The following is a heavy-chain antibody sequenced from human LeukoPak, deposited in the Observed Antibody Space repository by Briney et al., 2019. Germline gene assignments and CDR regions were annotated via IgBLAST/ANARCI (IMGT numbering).Heavy chain of an antibody. CDR1: GYTFTSYY. J-gene: IGHJ4*02. CDR3: ARDGIVGATIDY. D-gene: IGHD1-26*01. Sequence: ASVKVSCKASGYTFTSYYMHWVRQAPGQGLEWMGIINPSGGSTSYAQKFQGRVTMTRDMSTSTAYMELSSLRSEDTAVYYFARDGIVGATIDYWVQGTLVSVSS. CDR2: INPSGGST. V-gene: IGHV1-46*01.